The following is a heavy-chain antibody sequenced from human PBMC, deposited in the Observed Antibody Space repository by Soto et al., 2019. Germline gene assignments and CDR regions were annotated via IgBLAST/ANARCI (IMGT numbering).Heavy chain of an antibody. J-gene: IGHJ5*02. CDR3: ARGPVYYYGSGSYFTRNNWFDP. V-gene: IGHV4-34*01. D-gene: IGHD3-10*01. CDR1: GGSISSYY. CDR2: INHSGST. Sequence: SETLSLTCTVSGGSISSYYWSWIRQPPGKGLEWIGEINHSGSTNYNPSLKSRVTISVDTSKNQFSLKLSSVTAADTAVYYCARGPVYYYGSGSYFTRNNWFDPWGQGTLVTVSS.